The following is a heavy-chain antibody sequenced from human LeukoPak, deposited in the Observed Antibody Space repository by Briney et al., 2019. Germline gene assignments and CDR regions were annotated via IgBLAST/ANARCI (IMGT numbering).Heavy chain of an antibody. V-gene: IGHV3-7*01. CDR3: ARVGGWYVFDY. Sequence: PGGSLRLSCAASGFTFSSYWMSWVRQAPGKGLEWVANIKQDGSEKYYVDSVKGRFTISRDNAKKSLYLQMNSLRAEHTAVYYCARVGGWYVFDYWGQGTLVTVSS. D-gene: IGHD6-19*01. CDR1: GFTFSSYW. CDR2: IKQDGSEK. J-gene: IGHJ4*02.